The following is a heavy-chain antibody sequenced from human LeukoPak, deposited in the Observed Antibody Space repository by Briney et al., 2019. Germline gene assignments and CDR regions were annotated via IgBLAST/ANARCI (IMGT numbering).Heavy chain of an antibody. J-gene: IGHJ5*02. CDR1: GFTFSSYG. V-gene: IGHV3-21*01. D-gene: IGHD4-17*01. Sequence: GGSLRLSCAASGFTFSSYGMNWVRQAPGKGLEWVSSISSGSGYIYYADSVKGRFTISRDNAKNSLSLQMNSLRAEDTAVYYCARDRTYGDYLHYNWFDPWGQGTLVTVSS. CDR3: ARDRTYGDYLHYNWFDP. CDR2: ISSGSGYI.